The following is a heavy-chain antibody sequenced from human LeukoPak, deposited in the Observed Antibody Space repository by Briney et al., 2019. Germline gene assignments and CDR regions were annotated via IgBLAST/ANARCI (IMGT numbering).Heavy chain of an antibody. D-gene: IGHD5-18*01. J-gene: IGHJ5*02. Sequence: PSETLSLTCAVYGGSFSGYYWSWIRQPPGKGLEWIGEINHSGSTNYNPSLKSRVTISVDTSKNQFSLKLSSVTAADTAVYYCARQSRYSYGYFYLGPAWFDPWGQGTLVTVSS. V-gene: IGHV4-34*01. CDR1: GGSFSGYY. CDR2: INHSGST. CDR3: ARQSRYSYGYFYLGPAWFDP.